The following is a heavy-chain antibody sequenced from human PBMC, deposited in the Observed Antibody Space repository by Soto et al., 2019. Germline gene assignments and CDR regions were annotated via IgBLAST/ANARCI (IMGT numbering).Heavy chain of an antibody. Sequence: TGESLKISCVGSGFSFSRYTVGWVRQVPGKGLEWMGVIHPGDSDTRYSPSFQGQVTISADKSISTAYLQWSSLKASDTAMYYCTLSYGDSYYYYYGMAVWGQGTTVTVSS. D-gene: IGHD4-17*01. J-gene: IGHJ6*02. V-gene: IGHV5-51*01. CDR2: IHPGDSDT. CDR1: GFSFSRYT. CDR3: TLSYGDSYYYYYGMAV.